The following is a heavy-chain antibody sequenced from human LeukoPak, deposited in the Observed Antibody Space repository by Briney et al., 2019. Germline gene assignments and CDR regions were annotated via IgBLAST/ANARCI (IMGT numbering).Heavy chain of an antibody. J-gene: IGHJ4*02. V-gene: IGHV3-23*01. CDR3: AKAAVRYFDWLFTPFDY. CDR1: GFTFSSHA. D-gene: IGHD3-9*01. CDR2: ISGSGGST. Sequence: GGSLRLSCAASGFTFSSHAMSWVRQAPGKGLEWVSAISGSGGSTYYADSVKGRFTISRDNSKNTLYLQMNSLRAEDTAVYYCAKAAVRYFDWLFTPFDYWGQGTLVTASS.